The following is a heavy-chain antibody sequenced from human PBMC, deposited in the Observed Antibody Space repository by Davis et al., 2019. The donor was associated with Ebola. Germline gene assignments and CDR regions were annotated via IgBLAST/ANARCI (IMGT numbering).Heavy chain of an antibody. D-gene: IGHD3-16*02. CDR2: INTRGDAR. Sequence: GSLRLSCVTSGFTFTSYSFNWVRQTPGKGLEWIAHINTRGDARVYADSVKGRFTISRDDATNSLSLQMDALKYEDTAVYYCARDYLFAFDSWGQGTPVTVSS. CDR1: GFTFTSYS. V-gene: IGHV3-48*02. CDR3: ARDYLFAFDS. J-gene: IGHJ4*02.